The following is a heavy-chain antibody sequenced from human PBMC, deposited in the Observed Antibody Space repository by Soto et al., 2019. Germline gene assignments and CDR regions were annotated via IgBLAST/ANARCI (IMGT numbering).Heavy chain of an antibody. CDR3: ARSSGPGSHYFDY. CDR2: LSDST. Sequence: EVQLLESGGGLVQPGGSLRLSCALSGFTFSTYDMSYAMSWVRQAPGKGLEWVSTLSDSTYYADSVKGLFTISTNNSNSTLFLQMNSLRAEDTAVYYCARSSGPGSHYFDYWGQGTLVTVSS. J-gene: IGHJ4*02. D-gene: IGHD3-10*01. V-gene: IGHV3-23*01. CDR1: GFTFSTYDMSYA.